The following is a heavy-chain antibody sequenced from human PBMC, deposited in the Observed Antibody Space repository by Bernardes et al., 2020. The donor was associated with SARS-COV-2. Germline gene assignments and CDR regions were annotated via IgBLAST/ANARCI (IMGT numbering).Heavy chain of an antibody. CDR2: IYSSGST. CDR3: AKGGGSFEY. CDR1: GGSMNSDY. J-gene: IGHJ4*02. Sequence: SETLSLTCTVSGGSMNSDYWSWIRQPPGKGLEWIGYIYSSGSTKYSPSLENRVVISIDTSKNQFSLKVSSVTAADTAIYYCAKGGGSFEYWGQGALVTVSS. V-gene: IGHV4-59*01. D-gene: IGHD5-12*01.